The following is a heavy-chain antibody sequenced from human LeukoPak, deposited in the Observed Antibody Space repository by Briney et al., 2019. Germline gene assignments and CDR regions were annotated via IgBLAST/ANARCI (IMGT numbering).Heavy chain of an antibody. D-gene: IGHD6-19*01. V-gene: IGHV6-1*01. CDR2: TYYRSKWYN. CDR3: ARDTYIAVAGIGTYGMDV. J-gene: IGHJ6*02. Sequence: SQTLSLTCAISGDSVSSNSAAWNWIRQSPSRGLEWLERTYYRSKWYNDYAVSVKSRITINPDTSKNQFSLQLNSVTPEDTAVYYCARDTYIAVAGIGTYGMDVWGQGTTVTVSS. CDR1: GDSVSSNSAA.